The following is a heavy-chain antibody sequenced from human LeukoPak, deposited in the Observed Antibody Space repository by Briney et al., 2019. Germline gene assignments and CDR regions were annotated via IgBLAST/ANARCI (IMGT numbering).Heavy chain of an antibody. CDR2: MWDDGTNE. V-gene: IGHV3-33*01. CDR3: ARDRATMVRGVILYYYYGMDV. D-gene: IGHD3-10*01. CDR1: GSNFGIYG. J-gene: IGHJ6*02. Sequence: GGSLRLSCTASGSNFGIYGMHWVRQAPGKGLEWVAVMWDDGTNEYYVESVKGRFTISRDNGKRTLYLQMNSLRAEDTAVYYCARDRATMVRGVILYYYYGMDVWGQGTTVTVSS.